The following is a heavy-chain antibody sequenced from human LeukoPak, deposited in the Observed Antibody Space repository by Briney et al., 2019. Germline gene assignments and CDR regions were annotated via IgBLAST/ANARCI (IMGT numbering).Heavy chain of an antibody. J-gene: IGHJ4*02. CDR3: AKARTRLALSCSSTSCYAPFDY. V-gene: IGHV3-23*01. CDR1: GFTFSSYA. CDR2: ISGSGGST. Sequence: GGSLRLSCAASGFTFSSYAMSWVRQAPGKGLEWGSAISGSGGSTYYADSVKGRFTISRDNSKNTLYLQMNSLRAEDTAVYYCAKARTRLALSCSSTSCYAPFDYWGQGTLVTVSS. D-gene: IGHD2-2*01.